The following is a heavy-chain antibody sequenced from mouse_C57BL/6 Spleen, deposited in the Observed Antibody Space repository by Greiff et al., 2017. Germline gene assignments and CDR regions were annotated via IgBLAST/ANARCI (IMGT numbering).Heavy chain of an antibody. CDR3: ARSKTAQATRYFDY. D-gene: IGHD3-2*02. Sequence: QVQLKQPGAELVKPGASVKLSCKASGYTFTSYWMQWVKPRPGQGLEWIGEIAPSDSYTTSNPKFKGKATLTVDTSSSTAYMQLSSLTSEDSAVYYCARSKTAQATRYFDYWGQGTTLTVSS. CDR1: GYTFTSYW. CDR2: IAPSDSYT. V-gene: IGHV1-50*01. J-gene: IGHJ2*01.